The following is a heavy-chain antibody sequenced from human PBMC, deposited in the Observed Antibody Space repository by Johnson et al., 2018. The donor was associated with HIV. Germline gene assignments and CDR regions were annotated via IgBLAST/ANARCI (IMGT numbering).Heavy chain of an antibody. D-gene: IGHD3/OR15-3a*01. CDR2: IKTKPDGGTT. V-gene: IGHV3-15*01. Sequence: VHLVESGGGLVQPGRSLRLSCAASGFTFDEYAMHWVRQAPGKGLEWVGRIKTKPDGGTTDYAEPVKGRFTISRDDSQDTLYLQMSSLKTDDTAVYDCTTAGLGWTGLGAFDIWGQGKMVTVSA. J-gene: IGHJ3*02. CDR1: GFTFDEYA. CDR3: TTAGLGWTGLGAFDI.